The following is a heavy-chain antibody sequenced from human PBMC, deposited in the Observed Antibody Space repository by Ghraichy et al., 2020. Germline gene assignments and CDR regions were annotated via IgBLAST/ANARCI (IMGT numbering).Heavy chain of an antibody. V-gene: IGHV4-39*01. Sequence: SETLSLTCTVSGGSISSSSYYWGWIRQPPGKGLEWIGSIYYSGSTYYNPSLKSRVTISVDTSKNQFSLKLSSVTAADTAVYYCASRYCSSTSCSGFDPGGQGTLVTVSS. CDR1: GGSISSSSYY. D-gene: IGHD2-2*01. J-gene: IGHJ5*02. CDR3: ASRYCSSTSCSGFDP. CDR2: IYYSGST.